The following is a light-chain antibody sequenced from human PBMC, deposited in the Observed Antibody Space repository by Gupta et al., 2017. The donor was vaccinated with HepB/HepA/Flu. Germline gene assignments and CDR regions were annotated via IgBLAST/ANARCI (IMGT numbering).Light chain of an antibody. Sequence: EIVLTQSPGTLSLSPGERATLSCRASQSVSSNYLAWYQQKPGQAPRLLIYAASSRVTGTPDRFSGGGSGTDFTLTIIRLEPEDFAVYYCQQYATSSLTFGQGTKVESK. V-gene: IGKV3-20*01. CDR2: AAS. CDR1: QSVSSNY. CDR3: QQYATSSLT. J-gene: IGKJ1*01.